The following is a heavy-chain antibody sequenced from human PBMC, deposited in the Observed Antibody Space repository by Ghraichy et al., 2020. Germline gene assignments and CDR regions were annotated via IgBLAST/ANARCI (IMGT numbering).Heavy chain of an antibody. CDR2: IIPIFGTA. Sequence: SVKVSCKASGGTFSSYAISWVRQAPGQGLEWMGGIIPIFGTANYAQKFQGRVTITADESTSTAYMELSSLRSEDTAVYYCARDRNYSNYPIYYGMDVWGQGTTVTVSS. J-gene: IGHJ6*02. V-gene: IGHV1-69*13. CDR1: GGTFSSYA. D-gene: IGHD4-11*01. CDR3: ARDRNYSNYPIYYGMDV.